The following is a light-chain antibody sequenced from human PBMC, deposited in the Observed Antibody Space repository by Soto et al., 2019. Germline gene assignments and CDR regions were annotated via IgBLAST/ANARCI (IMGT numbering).Light chain of an antibody. CDR1: SSNIGAGYD. V-gene: IGLV1-40*01. CDR3: QSYDSSLSVFYV. CDR2: GNS. J-gene: IGLJ1*01. Sequence: QSVLTQPPSVSGAPGQRVTISCTGSSSNIGAGYDVHWYQQLPGTAPKLLIYGNSNRPSGVPDRFSGSKSGTSASLAITGLQAEDEADYYCQSYDSSLSVFYVFGTGNKLTVL.